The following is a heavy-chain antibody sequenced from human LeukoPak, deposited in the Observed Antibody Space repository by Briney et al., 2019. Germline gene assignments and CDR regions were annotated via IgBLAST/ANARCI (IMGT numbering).Heavy chain of an antibody. Sequence: WASVKVSCKASGGTFSSYAISWVRQAPGQGLEWMGWISAYNGNTNYAQKLQGRVTMTTDTSTSTAYMELRSLRSDDTAVYYCARALLWFGEPSHIDYWGQGTLVTASS. CDR1: GGTFSSYA. CDR2: ISAYNGNT. V-gene: IGHV1-18*01. D-gene: IGHD3-10*01. CDR3: ARALLWFGEPSHIDY. J-gene: IGHJ4*02.